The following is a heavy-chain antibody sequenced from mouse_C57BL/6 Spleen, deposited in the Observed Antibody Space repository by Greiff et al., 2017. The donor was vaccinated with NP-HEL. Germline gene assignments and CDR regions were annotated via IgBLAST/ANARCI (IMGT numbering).Heavy chain of an antibody. CDR1: GFTFSSYA. Sequence: EVQLVESGGGLVKPGGSLKLSCAASGFTFSSYAMSWVRQTPEKRLEWVATISDGGSYTYYPDDVKGRFTISRDNAKNNLYLQMSHLKSEDTAMYYCARVYYYGSTWYFDVWGTGTTVTVSS. CDR2: ISDGGSYT. D-gene: IGHD1-1*01. CDR3: ARVYYYGSTWYFDV. V-gene: IGHV5-4*01. J-gene: IGHJ1*03.